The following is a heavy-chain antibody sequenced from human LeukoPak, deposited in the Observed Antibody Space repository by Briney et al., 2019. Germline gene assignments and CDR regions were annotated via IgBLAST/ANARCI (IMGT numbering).Heavy chain of an antibody. CDR1: GFTFSNAW. D-gene: IGHD3-10*01. CDR2: IKSKTDGGTT. Sequence: KPGGSLRLSCAASGFTFSNAWMSWVRQAPGKGLEWVGRIKSKTDGGTTDYAAPVKGRFTISRDKSRNTVYLQMNSLRVEDTAVYYCATYLGVTAAFDIWGLGTTVTVSP. V-gene: IGHV3-15*01. J-gene: IGHJ3*02. CDR3: ATYLGVTAAFDI.